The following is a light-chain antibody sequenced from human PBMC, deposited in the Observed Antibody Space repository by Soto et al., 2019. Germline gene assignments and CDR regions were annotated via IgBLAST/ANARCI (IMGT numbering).Light chain of an antibody. V-gene: IGLV1-40*01. CDR2: GNT. CDR1: TSNIGAGYD. CDR3: QSYANTLSGPVSV. J-gene: IGLJ1*01. Sequence: QSVLTQPPSVSGALGQRVTISCTGITSNIGAGYDVHWYQLLPGRAPKILIYGNTNRPSGVPDRFSGSKSPTSASLAITGLQAEDEAIYYCQSYANTLSGPVSVFGSGTKVTVL.